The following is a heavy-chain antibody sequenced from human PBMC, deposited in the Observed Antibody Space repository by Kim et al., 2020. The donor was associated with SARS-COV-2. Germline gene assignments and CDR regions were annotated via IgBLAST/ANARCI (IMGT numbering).Heavy chain of an antibody. J-gene: IGHJ5*01. V-gene: IGHV3-21*04. CDR2: IICNGSYN. CDR1: GFTFSAYS. Sequence: GGSLRLSCAASGFTFSAYSMYWVRQAPGNGLEWVSSIICNGSYNYSADSVHGKVTFTRNNDKSPFSLHMQSPRMKDTAIDYCAKTGSTRSRSVSWG. CDR3: AKTGSTRSRSVS. D-gene: IGHD2-2*01.